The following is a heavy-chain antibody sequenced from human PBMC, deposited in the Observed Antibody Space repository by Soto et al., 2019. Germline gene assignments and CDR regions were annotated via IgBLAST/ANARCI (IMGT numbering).Heavy chain of an antibody. CDR2: VYYTVTT. CDR3: ARLRWEQLISWYFDL. J-gene: IGHJ2*01. D-gene: IGHD1-26*01. Sequence: SETLSLTCTFSGGSMTDFTYYWGWIRQPPVKGLEWIGSVYYTVTTYYNPSLRSRVSVSIDTSKSQFSLKLRSVTAPDTALYFFARLRWEQLISWYFDLWGRGTLVTVSS. V-gene: IGHV4-39*01. CDR1: GGSMTDFTYY.